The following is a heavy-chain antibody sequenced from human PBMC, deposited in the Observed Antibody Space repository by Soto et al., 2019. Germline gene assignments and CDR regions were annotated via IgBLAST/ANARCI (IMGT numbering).Heavy chain of an antibody. J-gene: IGHJ4*02. D-gene: IGHD4-17*01. CDR3: ARDQLTTVTTGFFGY. CDR2: ISAYNGNT. CDR1: GYTFTSYG. V-gene: IGHV1-18*01. Sequence: QVQLVQSGAEVKKPGASVKVSCKASGYTFTSYGISWVQQAPGQGLEWMGWISAYNGNTNYAQKLQGRVTMTTDTSTSTAYMELRSLRSDDTAVYYCARDQLTTVTTGFFGYWGQGTLVTVSS.